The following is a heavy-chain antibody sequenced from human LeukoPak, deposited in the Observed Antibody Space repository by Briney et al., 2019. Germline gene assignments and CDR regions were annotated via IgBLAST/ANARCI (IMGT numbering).Heavy chain of an antibody. D-gene: IGHD2-21*02. Sequence: GESLRLSCATSGFTFSAYSMTWVRQAPGKGLEWVANIKKDGSEEHYVDSVKGRFTISRDNAKKSLYLQMNSLRAEDTAVYYCARGLMTAIYWGQGTLVTVSS. CDR3: ARGLMTAIY. CDR1: GFTFSAYS. V-gene: IGHV3-7*01. CDR2: IKKDGSEE. J-gene: IGHJ4*02.